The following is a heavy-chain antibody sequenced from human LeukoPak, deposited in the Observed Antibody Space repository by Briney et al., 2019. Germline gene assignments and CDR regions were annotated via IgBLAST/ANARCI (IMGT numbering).Heavy chain of an antibody. V-gene: IGHV3-23*01. Sequence: GGSLRLSCAASGFTFSAYAMSWVRQAQGKGLELVSSISGSGGITYYADSVKGRFTISRDNSNKTLNLQMRSLRCEDTAVYYCANLRMVRGVFTDYYFDCWGQGTLVTVSS. CDR3: ANLRMVRGVFTDYYFDC. J-gene: IGHJ4*02. D-gene: IGHD3-10*01. CDR2: ISGSGGIT. CDR1: GFTFSAYA.